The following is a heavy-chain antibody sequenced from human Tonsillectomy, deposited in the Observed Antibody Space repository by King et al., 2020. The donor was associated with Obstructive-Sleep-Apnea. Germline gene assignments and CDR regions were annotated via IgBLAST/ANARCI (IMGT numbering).Heavy chain of an antibody. V-gene: IGHV4-31*03. CDR1: GGSISSGGYY. CDR2: IYYSGST. CDR3: ARDITTSNWRVRWFDP. Sequence: QLQESGPGLVKPSHTLSLTCTVSGGSISSGGYYWSWIRQHPGKGLEWIGYIYYSGSTYYNPSLKSRVTIPVDTSKNQFPLKLSSVTAADTAVYYCARDITTSNWRVRWFDPWGQGTLVTVSS. D-gene: IGHD1-1*01. J-gene: IGHJ5*02.